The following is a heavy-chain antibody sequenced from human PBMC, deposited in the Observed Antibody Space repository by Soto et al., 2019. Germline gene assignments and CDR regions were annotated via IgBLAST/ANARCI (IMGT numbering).Heavy chain of an antibody. CDR3: AKDRGDFWSGYYTGFYGYYGMDV. J-gene: IGHJ6*02. CDR1: GFTFSSYA. Sequence: GGSLRLSCAASGFTFSSYAMSWVRQAPGKGLEWVSAISGSGGSTYYADSVKGRFTISRDNSKNTLYLQMNSLRAEDTAVYYCAKDRGDFWSGYYTGFYGYYGMDVWGQGTTVTVS. V-gene: IGHV3-23*01. CDR2: ISGSGGST. D-gene: IGHD3-3*01.